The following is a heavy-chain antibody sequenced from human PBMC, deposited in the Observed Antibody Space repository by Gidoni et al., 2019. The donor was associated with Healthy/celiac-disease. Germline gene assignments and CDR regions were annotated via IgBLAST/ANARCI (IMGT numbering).Heavy chain of an antibody. CDR3: ARVSGWSYYFDY. V-gene: IGHV4-59*01. Sequence: QVQLQESGPGLVKPSETLSLTCTVSGGSISSYYWGWIRQPPGKGLEWIGYIYYSGSTNYNPSLKSRVTISVDTSKNQFSLKLSSVTAADTAVYYCARVSGWSYYFDYWGQGTLVTVSS. CDR1: GGSISSYY. D-gene: IGHD6-19*01. J-gene: IGHJ4*02. CDR2: IYYSGST.